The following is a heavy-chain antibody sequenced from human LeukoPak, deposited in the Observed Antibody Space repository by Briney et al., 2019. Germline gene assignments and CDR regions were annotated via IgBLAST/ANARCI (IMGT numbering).Heavy chain of an antibody. D-gene: IGHD2-15*01. CDR1: GGSISSSSYY. CDR3: ARGGSWFDP. CDR2: IYYSGST. J-gene: IGHJ5*02. Sequence: SETLSLTCTVSGGSISSSSYYWGWIRQPPGKGLEWIGYIYYSGSTNYNPSLKSRVTISVDMSKNQFSLKLSSVTAADTAVYYCARGGSWFDPWGQGTLVTVSS. V-gene: IGHV4-61*05.